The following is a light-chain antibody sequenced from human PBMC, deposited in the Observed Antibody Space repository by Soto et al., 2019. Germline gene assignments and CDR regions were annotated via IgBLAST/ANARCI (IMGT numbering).Light chain of an antibody. Sequence: DIQMTQSPSSLSASVGDRVTITCRASQSIRTYLNWYQQKPGKAPRLLIYAASSLQRGVPSRFSGSGSGTDFTLTISSLQPEDFATYYCQQSYNTPRNVGPGPKVDIK. CDR2: AAS. J-gene: IGKJ3*01. CDR3: QQSYNTPRN. CDR1: QSIRTY. V-gene: IGKV1-39*01.